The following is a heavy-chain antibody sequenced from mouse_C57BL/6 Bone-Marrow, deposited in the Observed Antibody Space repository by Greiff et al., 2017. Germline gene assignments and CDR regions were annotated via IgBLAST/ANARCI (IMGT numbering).Heavy chain of an antibody. CDR1: GYTFTSYW. CDR2: IYPGSGST. V-gene: IGHV1-55*01. Sequence: QVQLQQPGAELVKPGASVKMSCKASGYTFTSYWITWVKQRPGQGLEWIGDIYPGSGSTNYNEKFKSKATLTVDTSSSTAYMQLSSLTSEDSAVYYCARFGNYVGYAMDYWGQGTSVTVSS. CDR3: ARFGNYVGYAMDY. D-gene: IGHD2-1*01. J-gene: IGHJ4*01.